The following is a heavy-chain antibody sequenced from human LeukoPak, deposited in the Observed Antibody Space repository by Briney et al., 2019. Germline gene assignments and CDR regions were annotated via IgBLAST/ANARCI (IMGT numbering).Heavy chain of an antibody. V-gene: IGHV4-59*08. CDR1: GGSISSYY. D-gene: IGHD6-13*01. CDR3: ASGYSRYSPYYFDY. J-gene: IGHJ4*02. CDR2: ICYSGST. Sequence: PETLSLTCTVSGGSISSYYWSWIRQPPGKGLEWIGYICYSGSTNYNPSLKSRVTISVDTSKNQFSLKLSSVTAADTAVYYCASGYSRYSPYYFDYWGQGTLVTVSS.